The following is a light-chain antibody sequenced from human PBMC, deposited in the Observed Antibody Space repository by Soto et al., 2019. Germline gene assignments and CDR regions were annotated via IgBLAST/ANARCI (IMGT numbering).Light chain of an antibody. J-gene: IGKJ4*01. V-gene: IGKV3D-15*01. CDR3: QQYHNWPLT. Sequence: EIVLTQSPDTLSVSPGERTTLSCRASQSISRTLAWSQQKSGHPPRLLLYDASTRATGFPARFRGSGSGTEFTLNFSCLQYEDCAVCDCQQYHNWPLTFGGGTTVEVK. CDR2: DAS. CDR1: QSISRT.